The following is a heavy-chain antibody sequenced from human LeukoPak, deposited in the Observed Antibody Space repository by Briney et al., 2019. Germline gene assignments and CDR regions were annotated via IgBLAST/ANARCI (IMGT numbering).Heavy chain of an antibody. J-gene: IGHJ4*02. CDR1: GGSISSYY. D-gene: IGHD5-18*01. V-gene: IGHV4-59*08. Sequence: PSETLSLTCNVSGGSISSYYWSWIRQPPGKGLEWIGYIYYYGSTNYNPSLKSRVTISVDTSKNQFSLKLSSVTAADTALYYCARSQSGYNYGYHFDSWGQGTLVTVSS. CDR2: IYYYGST. CDR3: ARSQSGYNYGYHFDS.